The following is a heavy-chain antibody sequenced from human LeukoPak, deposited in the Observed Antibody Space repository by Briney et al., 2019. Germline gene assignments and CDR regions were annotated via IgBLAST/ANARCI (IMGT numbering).Heavy chain of an antibody. V-gene: IGHV4-30-4*01. J-gene: IGHJ4*02. CDR2: IYYSGST. CDR1: GGSISSGDYY. Sequence: SETLSLTCTVSGGSISSGDYYWSWIRQPPGKGLEWIGYIYYSGSTYHNPSLKSRVTISVDTSKNQFSLKLSSVTAADTAVYYCARGGGAHPLDYWGQGTLVTASS. CDR3: ARGGGAHPLDY. D-gene: IGHD1-26*01.